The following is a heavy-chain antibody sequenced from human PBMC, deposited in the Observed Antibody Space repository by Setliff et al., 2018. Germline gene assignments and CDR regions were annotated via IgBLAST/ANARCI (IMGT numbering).Heavy chain of an antibody. Sequence: SETLSLTCAVYGGSFSGYYWNWIRQAPGKGLEWIGEINHRGTTSYTPSLKGRVTISVDTSKNLFSLKLSSVTAADTAVYFCARGPRFDYESPTYRCRFDTWGQGTTVTVSS. CDR3: ARGPRFDYESPTYRCRFDT. D-gene: IGHD3-22*01. CDR2: INHRGTT. V-gene: IGHV4-34*01. J-gene: IGHJ5*02. CDR1: GGSFSGYY.